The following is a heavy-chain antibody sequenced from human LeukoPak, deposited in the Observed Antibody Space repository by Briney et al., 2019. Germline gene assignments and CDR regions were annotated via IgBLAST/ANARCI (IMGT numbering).Heavy chain of an antibody. V-gene: IGHV3-48*04. CDR1: GFSFSSYS. Sequence: PGGSLRLSCAASGFSFSSYSMNWVRQAPGKGLEWVSYITSSSNTIYYADSVKGRFTISRDNAKNSLYLQMNSLRAEDTAVYYCARGYTSSWSYWYFDLWGRGTLVTVSS. CDR3: ARGYTSSWSYWYFDL. D-gene: IGHD6-13*01. J-gene: IGHJ2*01. CDR2: ITSSSNTI.